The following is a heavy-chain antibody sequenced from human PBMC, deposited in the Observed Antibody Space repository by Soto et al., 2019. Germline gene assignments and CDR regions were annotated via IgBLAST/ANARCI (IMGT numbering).Heavy chain of an antibody. CDR2: IVVGSGNT. D-gene: IGHD3-9*01. J-gene: IGHJ4*02. CDR3: TASSVLRYFEPPDS. Sequence: QVQLVQSGPEVKKSGTSLKVSCKASGFTFKTSAVQWVRQTRGRRLEGIGWIVVGSGNTNYAQKFQERVTITRDMFTSTVYMDLSSVTSEDTPVYYCTASSVLRYFEPPDSWGQGTLVNVSP. V-gene: IGHV1-58*01. CDR1: GFTFKTSA.